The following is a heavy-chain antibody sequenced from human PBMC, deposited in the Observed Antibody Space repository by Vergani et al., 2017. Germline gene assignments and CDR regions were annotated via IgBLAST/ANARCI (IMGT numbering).Heavy chain of an antibody. J-gene: IGHJ1*01. CDR3: AGWAVPAAIHPRYFQH. D-gene: IGHD2-2*02. CDR1: GGTFSSYA. Sequence: QVQLVQSGAEVKKPGSSVKVSCKASGGTFSSYAISWVRQAPGQGLEWMGGIIPIFGTANYAQKFQGRVTITADESTSTAYMELSSLRSEDTAVYYCAGWAVPAAIHPRYFQHWGQGTLVTVSS. V-gene: IGHV1-69*13. CDR2: IIPIFGTA.